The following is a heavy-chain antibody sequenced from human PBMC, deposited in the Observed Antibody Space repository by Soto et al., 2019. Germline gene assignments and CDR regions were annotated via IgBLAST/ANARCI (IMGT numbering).Heavy chain of an antibody. D-gene: IGHD2-15*01. J-gene: IGHJ4*02. V-gene: IGHV1-18*01. CDR3: ARGYCSGGSCYSLPI. CDR1: GYTFTSYG. Sequence: ASVKVSCKASGYTFTSYGMSWVRQAPGQGLEWMGWISAYNGNTNYAQKLQGRVTMTTDTSTSTAYMELRSLRSDDRAVYYCARGYCSGGSCYSLPIWGQGTLVTVSS. CDR2: ISAYNGNT.